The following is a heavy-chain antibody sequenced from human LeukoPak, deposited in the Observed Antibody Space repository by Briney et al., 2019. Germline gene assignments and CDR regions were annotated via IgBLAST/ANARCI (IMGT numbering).Heavy chain of an antibody. Sequence: ASVKVSCKASGYTFNNYGISWVRQAPGQGLEWKGWISTYHGDTNYAQKLQGRVTMTTVTSTSTAYMELRSLRSDDTAVYYCARAGNWNDNVYSYYYYMDVWGKGTTVTVSS. V-gene: IGHV1-18*01. CDR1: GYTFNNYG. D-gene: IGHD1-1*01. J-gene: IGHJ6*03. CDR2: ISTYHGDT. CDR3: ARAGNWNDNVYSYYYYMDV.